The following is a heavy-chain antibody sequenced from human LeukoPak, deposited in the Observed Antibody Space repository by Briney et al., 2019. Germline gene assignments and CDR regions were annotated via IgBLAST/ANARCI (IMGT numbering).Heavy chain of an antibody. V-gene: IGHV4-34*01. CDR3: ARRSRGVIRKGTNAFDP. CDR2: INHSGST. Sequence: SETLSLTCAVYGGSFSGYYWSWIRQPPGKGLEWIGEINHSGSTNYNPSLKSRVTISVDTSKNQFSLKLSSVTAADTAVYYCARRSRGVIRKGTNAFDPWGQGTLVTVSS. CDR1: GGSFSGYY. D-gene: IGHD3-10*01. J-gene: IGHJ5*02.